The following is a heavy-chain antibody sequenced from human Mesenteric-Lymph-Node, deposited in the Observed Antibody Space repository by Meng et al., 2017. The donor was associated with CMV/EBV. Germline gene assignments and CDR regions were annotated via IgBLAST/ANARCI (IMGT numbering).Heavy chain of an antibody. CDR1: GDTVSTDIAA. CDR2: TYFRSKWFT. CDR3: ARETLDAFDI. J-gene: IGHJ3*02. V-gene: IGHV6-1*01. Sequence: SQTLSLTCAISGDTVSTDIAAWNWVRQSPSRGLEWLGRTYFRSKWFTDYAISVDSRISIKPDTAKNKLSLQVNSVTPDDTAVYYCARETLDAFDIWGQGTAVTVSS.